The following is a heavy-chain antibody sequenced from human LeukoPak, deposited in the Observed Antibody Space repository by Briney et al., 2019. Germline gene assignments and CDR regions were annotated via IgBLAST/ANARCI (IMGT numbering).Heavy chain of an antibody. J-gene: IGHJ4*02. CDR3: ARDSPIAAAGNTPDY. V-gene: IGHV3-30*03. CDR2: ISYDGSNK. D-gene: IGHD6-13*01. Sequence: GGSLRLSCAASGFTFSSYGMHWVRQAPGKGLEWVAVISYDGSNKYYADSVKGRFTISRDNSKNTLYLQMNSLRSDDTAVYYCARDSPIAAAGNTPDYWGQGTLVTVYS. CDR1: GFTFSSYG.